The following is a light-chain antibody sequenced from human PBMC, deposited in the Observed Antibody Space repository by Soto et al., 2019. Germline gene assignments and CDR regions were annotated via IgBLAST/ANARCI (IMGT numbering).Light chain of an antibody. Sequence: EIVLTQSPGTLSLSPGERATLSCRASQSISSSYLAWYQQKPGQAPRLLIYAASSRATGIPDRFSGSGSGTAFTLTIIRLEPEDFAVYYCQQYGSSSYTFGQGTQLEIK. CDR1: QSISSSY. V-gene: IGKV3-20*01. CDR2: AAS. CDR3: QQYGSSSYT. J-gene: IGKJ2*01.